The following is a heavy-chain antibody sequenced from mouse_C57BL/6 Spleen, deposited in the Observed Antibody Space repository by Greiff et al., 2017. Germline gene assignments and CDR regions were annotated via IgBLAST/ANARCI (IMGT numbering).Heavy chain of an antibody. CDR2: IYPGNSDT. J-gene: IGHJ2*01. D-gene: IGHD1-1*01. CDR1: GYTFTSYW. V-gene: IGHV1-5*01. Sequence: EVKLVESGTVLARPGASVKMSCKTSGYTFTSYWMHWVKQRPGQGLEWIGAIYPGNSDTSYNQKFKGKAKLTAVTSASTAYMELSSLTNEDSAVYYCTREKYYYGSSYGDFDYWGQGTTLTVSS. CDR3: TREKYYYGSSYGDFDY.